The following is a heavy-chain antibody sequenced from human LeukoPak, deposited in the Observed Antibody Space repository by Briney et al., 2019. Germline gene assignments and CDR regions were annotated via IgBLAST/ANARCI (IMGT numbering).Heavy chain of an antibody. D-gene: IGHD4-17*01. Sequence: GASEKVSCKASGYTFTGYDIHWVRQAPGQGLEWMGWINPNSGDTNYVQKFQGRVTMTRDKSISTAYMEVSSLRSDDTAMYYCARSAVTSNDYWGQGTLVTVSS. CDR3: ARSAVTSNDY. J-gene: IGHJ4*02. CDR2: INPNSGDT. CDR1: GYTFTGYD. V-gene: IGHV1-2*02.